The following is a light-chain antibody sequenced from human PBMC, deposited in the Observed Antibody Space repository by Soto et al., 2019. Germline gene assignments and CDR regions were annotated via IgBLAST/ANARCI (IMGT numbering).Light chain of an antibody. CDR3: QQRFSWPPT. CDR1: QSVSRY. V-gene: IGKV3-11*01. Sequence: EIGLTQSPATLSLSPGERATLSCRASQSVSRYLAWYQQKPGQAPRLLIHDTSTRATGVPDTFSGSGSGTEFTLAISGLEPEDSAMYYCQQRFSWPPTFGGGTHVEIK. J-gene: IGKJ4*01. CDR2: DTS.